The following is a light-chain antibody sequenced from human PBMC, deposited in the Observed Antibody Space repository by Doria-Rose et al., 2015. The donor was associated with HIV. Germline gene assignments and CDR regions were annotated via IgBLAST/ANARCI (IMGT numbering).Light chain of an antibody. CDR3: SSYTSSSTLV. Sequence: QSVLTQPASVSGSPGQSITISCTGTSSDVGGYNLVSWYQQHPGTAPKVMIYDVSKRPSGVSNRYSGSKSGNTASLTISGLQADDEGEYHCSSYTSSSTLVFGGGTKLTVL. J-gene: IGLJ2*01. V-gene: IGLV2-14*02. CDR1: SSDVGGYNL. CDR2: DVS.